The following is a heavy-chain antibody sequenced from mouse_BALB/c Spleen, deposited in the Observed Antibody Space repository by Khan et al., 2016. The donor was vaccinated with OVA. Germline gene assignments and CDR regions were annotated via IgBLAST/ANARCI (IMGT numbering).Heavy chain of an antibody. D-gene: IGHD2-3*01. V-gene: IGHV14-1*02. CDR2: IDPENGNT. Sequence: VQLKESGAELVRPGALVKLSCKASGFNIKDYYIHWVKQRPEQGLEWIGWIDPENGNTIYDQKFQGKANITADTSSNTAYLQFSSLTSEDTAVYYCARAGYSPWFAYWGQGTLVTVSA. CDR1: GFNIKDYY. J-gene: IGHJ3*01. CDR3: ARAGYSPWFAY.